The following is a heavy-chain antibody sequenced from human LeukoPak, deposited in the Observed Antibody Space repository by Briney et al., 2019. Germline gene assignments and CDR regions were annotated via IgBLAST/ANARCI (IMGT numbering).Heavy chain of an antibody. Sequence: SETLSLTCAVYGGSFSGYSWSWIRQPPGKGLEWIGYIYHSGSTYYNPSLKSRVTISVDRSKNQFSLKLSSVTAADTAVYYCARADSRYFDYWGQGTLVTVSS. V-gene: IGHV4-30-2*01. CDR2: IYHSGST. J-gene: IGHJ4*02. D-gene: IGHD2-15*01. CDR1: GGSFSGYS. CDR3: ARADSRYFDY.